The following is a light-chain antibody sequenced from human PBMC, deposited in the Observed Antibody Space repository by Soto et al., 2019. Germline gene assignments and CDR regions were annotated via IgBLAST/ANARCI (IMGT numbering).Light chain of an antibody. J-gene: IGKJ1*01. Sequence: EIVMTQSPATLSVSPGGRATLSFRASQSISDTLAWYQQKPGQAPRLLIYGVSSRATGIPDRFSGSGSGTDFALTISRLEPEDFAVYYCQQYGSSPWTFGQGTKVDIK. CDR3: QQYGSSPWT. CDR1: QSISDT. V-gene: IGKV3-20*01. CDR2: GVS.